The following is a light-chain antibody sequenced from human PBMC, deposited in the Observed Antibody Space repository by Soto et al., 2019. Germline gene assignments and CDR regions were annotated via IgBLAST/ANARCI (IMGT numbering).Light chain of an antibody. CDR1: QSVSTN. Sequence: EVVMTQSPATLSVSPGERATLSCRASQSVSTNLAWYQQRPAQAPRLLIYGASTRASGFPARFSGSGSGTEFILTISSLQSEDFAVYYCQQYSHWPTFGQGTKVEIK. V-gene: IGKV3-15*01. J-gene: IGKJ1*01. CDR3: QQYSHWPT. CDR2: GAS.